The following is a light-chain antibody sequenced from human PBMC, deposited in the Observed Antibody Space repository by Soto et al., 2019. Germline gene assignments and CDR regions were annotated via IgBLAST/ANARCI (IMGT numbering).Light chain of an antibody. J-gene: IGKJ1*01. CDR2: GAF. CDR3: QYYGNSPLT. CDR1: HSIVTSS. Sequence: EILLTQSPGTLSLSPGERATLNCMASHSIVTSSLAWYRQKPGQAPRLLIYGAFNRATGIPDRFSGGGSGTDFTLTITRLEPEDFAVYYCQYYGNSPLTFGQGTKVDIK. V-gene: IGKV3-20*01.